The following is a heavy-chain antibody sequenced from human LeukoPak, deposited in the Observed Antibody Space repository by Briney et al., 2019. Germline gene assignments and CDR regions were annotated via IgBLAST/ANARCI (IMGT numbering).Heavy chain of an antibody. V-gene: IGHV4-61*01. CDR2: IYYSGST. D-gene: IGHD3-22*01. J-gene: IGHJ4*02. Sequence: SETLSLTCTVSSGSVSSGSYYWSWIRQPPGKGLEWIGYIYYSGSTNYNPSLKSRVTISVDTSKNQFSLKLSSVTAADTAVYYCASAPSYYDSSGHGGYWGQGTLVTVSS. CDR3: ASAPSYYDSSGHGGY. CDR1: SGSVSSGSYY.